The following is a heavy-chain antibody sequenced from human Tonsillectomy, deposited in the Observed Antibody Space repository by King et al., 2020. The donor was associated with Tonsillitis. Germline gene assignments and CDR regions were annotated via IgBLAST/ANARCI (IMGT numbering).Heavy chain of an antibody. CDR2: VSYEGNDK. CDR3: AKDLRGYYSTGTFDI. V-gene: IGHV3-30*18. Sequence: VQLVESGGGVVQPGGSLRLSCAASGFTFSTYGMHWVRQAPGKGLEWVAVVSYEGNDKFYVDSVKGRFTISRDNSNNTMYLQMNGLRAEDTAVYYCAKDLRGYYSTGTFDIWGHGTMVTVSS. CDR1: GFTFSTYG. D-gene: IGHD3-22*01. J-gene: IGHJ3*02.